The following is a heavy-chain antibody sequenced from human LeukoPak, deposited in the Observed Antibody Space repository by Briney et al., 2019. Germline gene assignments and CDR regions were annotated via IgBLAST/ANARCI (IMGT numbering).Heavy chain of an antibody. V-gene: IGHV3-21*01. J-gene: IGHJ4*02. CDR3: ARDYVWGSSESDY. CDR2: ISSSSSYI. CDR1: GFTFSSYS. Sequence: GGSLRLSCAASGFTFSSYSMNWVRQAPGKGLEWVSSISSSSSYIYYADSVKGRFTISRDNAKNSLCLQMNSLRVEDTAIYYCARDYVWGSSESDYWGQGTLVTVSS. D-gene: IGHD7-27*01.